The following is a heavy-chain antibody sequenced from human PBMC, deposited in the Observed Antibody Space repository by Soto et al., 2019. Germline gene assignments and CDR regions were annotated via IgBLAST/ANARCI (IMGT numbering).Heavy chain of an antibody. V-gene: IGHV5-51*01. D-gene: IGHD6-13*01. CDR1: GYSFTSYS. Sequence: PVESLKISCKGSGYSFTSYSIGWVRQMPGKGLEWMGIIYPGDSDTRYSPSFQGQVTISADKSISTAYLQWSSLKASDTAMYYCARTSAAGKYYYGMDVWGQGATVTVSS. J-gene: IGHJ6*02. CDR2: IYPGDSDT. CDR3: ARTSAAGKYYYGMDV.